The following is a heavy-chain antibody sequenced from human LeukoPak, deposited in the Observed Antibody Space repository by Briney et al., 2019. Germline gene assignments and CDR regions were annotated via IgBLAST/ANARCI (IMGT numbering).Heavy chain of an antibody. V-gene: IGHV4-61*01. Sequence: SETLSLTCTVSGGSVSSGNYYWSWIRQPPGKGLEWIGYIYYSGSTNYNPSLKSRVTISVDTSKNQFSLKLSSVTAADTAVYYCARYYSSGSSDYWGQGTLVTVSS. CDR2: IYYSGST. J-gene: IGHJ4*02. CDR3: ARYYSSGSSDY. D-gene: IGHD6-19*01. CDR1: GGSVSSGNYY.